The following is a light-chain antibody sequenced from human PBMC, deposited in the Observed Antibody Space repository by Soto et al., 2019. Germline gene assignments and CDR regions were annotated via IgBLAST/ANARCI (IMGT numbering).Light chain of an antibody. V-gene: IGKV3-20*01. CDR3: RQYDSSPIT. Sequence: ELVLTQSPGTLSLSPGERATLSCRASQSVSSSYLAWYQQKPGQAPRLLIYGASSRATGIPDRFSGSGSGTHFTLTISRLEPEDFAVYYCRQYDSSPITFGQGTRLEIK. CDR2: GAS. CDR1: QSVSSSY. J-gene: IGKJ5*01.